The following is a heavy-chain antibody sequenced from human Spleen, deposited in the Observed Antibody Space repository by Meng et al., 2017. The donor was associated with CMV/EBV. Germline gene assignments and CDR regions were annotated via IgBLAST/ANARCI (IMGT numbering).Heavy chain of an antibody. Sequence: ASVKVSCKASGYTFTGYYMHWVRQAPGQGLEWMGWINPNSGGTNYAQKFQGRVTMTRDTSISTAYMELSRLRSDDTAVYYCERDRDDFWSGYYESSRGYYYGMDVWGQGTTVTVSS. D-gene: IGHD3-3*01. CDR1: GYTFTGYY. V-gene: IGHV1-2*02. J-gene: IGHJ6*02. CDR2: INPNSGGT. CDR3: ERDRDDFWSGYYESSRGYYYGMDV.